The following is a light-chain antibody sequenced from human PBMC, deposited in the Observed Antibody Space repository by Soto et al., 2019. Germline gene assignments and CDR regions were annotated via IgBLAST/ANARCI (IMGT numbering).Light chain of an antibody. CDR3: QQYGSSPRT. CDR1: QSVSNNY. Sequence: EVVLTQSPGTLSLSPGERATLSCRASQSVSNNYLAWYQQKPGQAPRLLIYGASSRATGIPDRFAGSGSGTDFTLTIGRLEPEDFAVYYWQQYGSSPRTFGQGTKVEVK. J-gene: IGKJ1*01. CDR2: GAS. V-gene: IGKV3-20*01.